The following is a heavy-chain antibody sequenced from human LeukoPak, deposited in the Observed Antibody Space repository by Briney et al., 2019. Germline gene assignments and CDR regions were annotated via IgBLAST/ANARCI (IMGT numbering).Heavy chain of an antibody. CDR2: LSGGGGGT. CDR3: AKSDAYDTTYYFDF. D-gene: IGHD3-22*01. Sequence: GGSLRLSCVASGFTFRSYAMNWVRQAPGKGLEWVSTLSGGGGGTYYADSVKGRLTISRDNSKNTLYLQMKSLRAEDTAVYFCAKSDAYDTTYYFDFWGQGTLVTVSS. V-gene: IGHV3-23*01. CDR1: GFTFRSYA. J-gene: IGHJ4*02.